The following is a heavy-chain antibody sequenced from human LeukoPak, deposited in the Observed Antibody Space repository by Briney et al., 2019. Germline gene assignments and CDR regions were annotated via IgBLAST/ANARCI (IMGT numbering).Heavy chain of an antibody. CDR1: GGTFSSYT. CDR3: ARDCSSTSCYWYYYGMDV. J-gene: IGHJ6*02. V-gene: IGHV1-69*02. D-gene: IGHD2-2*01. CDR2: IIPILGIA. Sequence: ASVKVSCKASGGTFSSYTISWVRQAPGQGPEWMGRIIPILGIANYAQKFQGRVTITADKSTSTAYMELSSLRSEDTAVYYCARDCSSTSCYWYYYGMDVWGQGTTVTVSS.